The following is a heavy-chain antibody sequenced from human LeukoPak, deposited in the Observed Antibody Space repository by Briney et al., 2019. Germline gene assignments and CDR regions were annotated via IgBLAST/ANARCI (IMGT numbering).Heavy chain of an antibody. Sequence: GRSLRLSCAASGFTFDDYAMHWVRQAPGKGLEWVSGISWNSGSIGYADSVKGRFTISRDNAKNSLYLQMNSLRAEDTAVYYCAKDFGCGGDCFQYYFDYWGQGTLVTVSS. J-gene: IGHJ4*02. D-gene: IGHD2-21*02. CDR2: ISWNSGSI. CDR3: AKDFGCGGDCFQYYFDY. CDR1: GFTFDDYA. V-gene: IGHV3-9*01.